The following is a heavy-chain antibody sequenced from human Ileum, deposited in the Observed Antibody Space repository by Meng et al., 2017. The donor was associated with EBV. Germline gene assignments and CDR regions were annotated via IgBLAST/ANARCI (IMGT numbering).Heavy chain of an antibody. V-gene: IGHV4-39*07. CDR1: ADTITSGPYF. D-gene: IGHD1-7*01. J-gene: IGHJ4*02. CDR2: IAYSGHN. CDR3: ARDSGNYRVDH. Sequence: LRLHKSGPGLVKPTDPLSPPRNAPADTITSGPYFWDWIRQPPAKGPEWIATIAYSGHNYYNPSLKSRVTVSKDLSKKQFSLKLSSVTAADTAVYYCARDSGNYRVDHWGQGTLVTVSS.